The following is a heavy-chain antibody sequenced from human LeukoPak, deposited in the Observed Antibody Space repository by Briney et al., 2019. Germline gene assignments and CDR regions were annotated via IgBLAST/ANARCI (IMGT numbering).Heavy chain of an antibody. J-gene: IGHJ4*02. CDR3: ARAGGSGWIVY. CDR1: GGSISSDTHY. V-gene: IGHV4-39*07. CDR2: GST. Sequence: SETLSLTCTVSGGSISSDTHYWGWIRQPPGKGLEWIGSGSTYYNPSLKSRVTISVDTSKNLFSLKLISVTAADTAVYYCARAGGSGWIVYWGQGTLVTVSS. D-gene: IGHD6-19*01.